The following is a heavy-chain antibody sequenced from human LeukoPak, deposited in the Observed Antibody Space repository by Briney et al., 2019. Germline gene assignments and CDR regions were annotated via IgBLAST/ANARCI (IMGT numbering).Heavy chain of an antibody. D-gene: IGHD3-10*01. CDR3: ATDRITMVRGVNMKGGFDY. J-gene: IGHJ4*02. Sequence: ASVKVSCKVSGYTLTELSMHWVRQAPGKGLEWMGGFDPEDGETIYAQKFQGRVTMTEDTSTDTAYMELSSLRSEDTAVYYCATDRITMVRGVNMKGGFDYWGQGTLVTVSS. V-gene: IGHV1-24*01. CDR1: GYTLTELS. CDR2: FDPEDGET.